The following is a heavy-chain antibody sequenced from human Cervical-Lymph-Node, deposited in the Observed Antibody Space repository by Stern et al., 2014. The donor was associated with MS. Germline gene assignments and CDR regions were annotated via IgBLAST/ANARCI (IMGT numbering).Heavy chain of an antibody. V-gene: IGHV1-18*01. CDR1: GYTFIDHG. CDR3: ATIQSDGVDV. J-gene: IGHJ6*02. CDR2: ISANNGDT. Sequence: QVQLVQSGAEVKKPGASVKVSCKASGYTFIDHGIIWVRQAPGQGLEWMGWISANNGDTNYQQKLQGRVIMTTDTSTSTAYMDLRSLRIDDTAVYYCATIQSDGVDVWGQGTTVTVSS.